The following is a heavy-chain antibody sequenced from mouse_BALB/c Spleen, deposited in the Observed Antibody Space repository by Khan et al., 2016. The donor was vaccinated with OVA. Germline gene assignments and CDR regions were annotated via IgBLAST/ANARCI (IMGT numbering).Heavy chain of an antibody. J-gene: IGHJ3*01. CDR3: ARGGYDSLAY. Sequence: QVQLQQSGAELVKPGASVKLSCEASGYTFTSYWMHWVKQRPGQGLDWIGYINPSDGRTHYNEQFKNKATLTVDTSSKTAFMQLSSLTSEDSAVYYCARGGYDSLAYWGQGTLVTVSA. CDR1: GYTFTSYW. CDR2: INPSDGRT. D-gene: IGHD2-4*01. V-gene: IGHV1S81*02.